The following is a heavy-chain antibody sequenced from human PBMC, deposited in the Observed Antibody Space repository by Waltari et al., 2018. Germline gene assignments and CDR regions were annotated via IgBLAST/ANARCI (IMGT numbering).Heavy chain of an antibody. CDR1: GYTFTSYD. J-gene: IGHJ4*02. D-gene: IGHD6-6*01. CDR2: MNTNSGNT. Sequence: QVQLVQSGAEVKKPGASVKVSCKASGYTFTSYDINWVRQATGQGLEWMGWMNTNSGNTGYAQKFQGRVTMTRNPSISTAYMELSSLRSEDTAVYYCARGHDSSASIDYWGQGTLVTVSS. V-gene: IGHV1-8*02. CDR3: ARGHDSSASIDY.